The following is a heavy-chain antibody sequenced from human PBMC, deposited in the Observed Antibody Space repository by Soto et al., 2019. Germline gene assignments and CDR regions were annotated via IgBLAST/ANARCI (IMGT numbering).Heavy chain of an antibody. CDR2: IIPIFGTA. J-gene: IGHJ4*02. CDR3: ARGTSMIVLPYYFDY. Sequence: SLKVCCKASGCTFSSYAISWVRQAPGQGLEWMGGIIPIFGTANYAQKFQGRVTITADKSTSTAYMELSSLRSEDTAVYYCARGTSMIVLPYYFDYWGRRTLCTVSS. V-gene: IGHV1-69*06. D-gene: IGHD3-22*01. CDR1: GCTFSSYA.